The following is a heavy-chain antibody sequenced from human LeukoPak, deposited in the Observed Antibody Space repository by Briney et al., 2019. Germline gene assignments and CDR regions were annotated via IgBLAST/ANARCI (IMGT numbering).Heavy chain of an antibody. Sequence: SETLSLTCTVSGGSISSVDYYWSWIRQYPGKGLEWIGYINYRGSAYYNPSLKSRVTISVDTSKNQFSLKLSSVTAADTAVYYCARGRTYRSSSWFDPWGQGTLVTVSS. CDR2: INYRGSA. J-gene: IGHJ5*02. CDR3: ARGRTYRSSSWFDP. V-gene: IGHV4-31*03. D-gene: IGHD6-6*01. CDR1: GGSISSVDYY.